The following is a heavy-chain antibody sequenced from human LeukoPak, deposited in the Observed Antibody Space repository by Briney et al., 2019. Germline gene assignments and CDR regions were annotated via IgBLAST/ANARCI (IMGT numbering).Heavy chain of an antibody. CDR1: GITLSNYG. CDR3: AKRGVVIRVILVGFHKEAYYFDS. D-gene: IGHD3-22*01. CDR2: ISDSGGRT. Sequence: GGSLRLSCAVSGITLSNYGMSWVRQAPGKRLEWVAGISDSGGRTNYADSVKGRFTISRDSPKNTLHLQMNSLRAEDTAVYFCAKRGVVIRVILVGFHKEAYYFDSWGQGALVTVSS. J-gene: IGHJ4*02. V-gene: IGHV3-23*01.